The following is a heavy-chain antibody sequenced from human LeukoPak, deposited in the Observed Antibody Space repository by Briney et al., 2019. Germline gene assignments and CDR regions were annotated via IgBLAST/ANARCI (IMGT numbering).Heavy chain of an antibody. CDR2: IYYSGST. CDR1: GDSISSGGYY. Sequence: PSETLSLTCNVSGDSISSGGYYWSWIRQHPGKGLEWIGYIYYSGSTYYNPSLKSRVTISVDTSKNQFSLKLNSVTAADTALYYCARSAGQSGYYYYFDYWGQGTLVTVSS. J-gene: IGHJ4*02. D-gene: IGHD3-22*01. CDR3: ARSAGQSGYYYYFDY. V-gene: IGHV4-31*03.